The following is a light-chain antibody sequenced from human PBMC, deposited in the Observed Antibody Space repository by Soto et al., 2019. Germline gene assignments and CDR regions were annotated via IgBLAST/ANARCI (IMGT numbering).Light chain of an antibody. Sequence: EIVLTQSPGTLSLSPGERATLXCRASQSVTSSYLAWYQQKPGQAPRLLMYGASSRATGIPDRFSGSGSGTDFTLTISRLEPEDFAVYYCQQYGSSPPYTFGQGTKLEIK. CDR1: QSVTSSY. J-gene: IGKJ2*01. CDR2: GAS. CDR3: QQYGSSPPYT. V-gene: IGKV3-20*01.